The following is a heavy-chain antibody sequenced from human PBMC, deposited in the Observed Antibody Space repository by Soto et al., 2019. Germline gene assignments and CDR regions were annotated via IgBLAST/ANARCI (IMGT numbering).Heavy chain of an antibody. Sequence: PGGSLRLSCTASGFRISDYYMSWIRQAPGKGLEWVSYIISSGFTTYYADSVKGRFTVSRDNAKNSLYLQMNSLRAEDTAVYYCAREGQWDQPRDYWGQGTQVTVSS. D-gene: IGHD1-26*01. V-gene: IGHV3-11*01. CDR2: IISSGFTT. J-gene: IGHJ4*02. CDR3: AREGQWDQPRDY. CDR1: GFRISDYY.